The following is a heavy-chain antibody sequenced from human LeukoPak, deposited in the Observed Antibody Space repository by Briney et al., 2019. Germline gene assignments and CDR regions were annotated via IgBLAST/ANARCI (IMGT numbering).Heavy chain of an antibody. V-gene: IGHV3-21*01. CDR3: ARDPSTTRYWYFDL. CDR1: GFTFSSYS. J-gene: IGHJ2*01. D-gene: IGHD4-17*01. CDR2: ISGSSTYI. Sequence: GGSLRLSCAASGFTFSSYSMTWGRQAPGKGLEWVSFISGSSTYINYADAVKVRFTISRDNAKNSLYLQMNSLRAEDTAVYYCARDPSTTRYWYFDLWGRGTLVTVSS.